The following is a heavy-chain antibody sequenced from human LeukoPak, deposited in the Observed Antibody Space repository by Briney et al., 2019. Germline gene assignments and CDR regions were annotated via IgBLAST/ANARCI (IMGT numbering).Heavy chain of an antibody. D-gene: IGHD4-17*01. J-gene: IGHJ4*02. CDR1: GYTFTGYY. CDR2: INPNSGGT. Sequence: ASVKVSCKASGYTFTGYYMHWVRQAPGQGLEWMGWINPNSGGTNYAQKFQGRVTMTRDTSISTAYMELSRLRSDDTAVYYCARGYDYGDYDFDYWGQGTLVTVSS. V-gene: IGHV1-2*02. CDR3: ARGYDYGDYDFDY.